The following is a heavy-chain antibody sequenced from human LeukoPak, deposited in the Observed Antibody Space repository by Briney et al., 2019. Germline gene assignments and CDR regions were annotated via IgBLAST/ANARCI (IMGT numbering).Heavy chain of an antibody. CDR2: IRHDGREK. Sequence: QTGGSLRLSCAASGFIFSSYGMTWVRQAPGKAPEWVANIRHDGREKYYVGSVKGRFIISRDNAKNSLYLQMNSLRLEDTAIYYCAWGMDVWGQGTTVTVSS. CDR1: GFIFSSYG. J-gene: IGHJ6*02. CDR3: AWGMDV. V-gene: IGHV3-7*04.